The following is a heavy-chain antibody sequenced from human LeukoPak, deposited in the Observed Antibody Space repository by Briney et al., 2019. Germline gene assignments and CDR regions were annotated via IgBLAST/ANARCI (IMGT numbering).Heavy chain of an antibody. J-gene: IGHJ5*02. V-gene: IGHV3-23*01. Sequence: GGSLRLSCAASGFTFSNYPMSWVRQAPGTGLEWVSSISGSGGSTYYADSVKGRFTVSRDNSRNTLSLQMNSLRAEDTAIYYCAEKIVTGPGHNWFDPWGQGTLVTVSS. CDR1: GFTFSNYP. D-gene: IGHD2-21*02. CDR3: AEKIVTGPGHNWFDP. CDR2: ISGSGGST.